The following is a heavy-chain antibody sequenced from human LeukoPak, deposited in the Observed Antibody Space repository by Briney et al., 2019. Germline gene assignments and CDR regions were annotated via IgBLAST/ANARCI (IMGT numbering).Heavy chain of an antibody. CDR2: ISSSSSYI. CDR1: GFTFSSYS. D-gene: IGHD3-9*01. Sequence: GGSLGLSCAASGFTFSSYSMNWVRQAPGKGLEWVSSISSSSSYIYYADSVKGRFTISRDNAKNSLYLQMNSLRAEDTAVYYCARECGLRYFDWSLLDYGMDVWGQGTTVTVSS. CDR3: ARECGLRYFDWSLLDYGMDV. V-gene: IGHV3-21*01. J-gene: IGHJ6*02.